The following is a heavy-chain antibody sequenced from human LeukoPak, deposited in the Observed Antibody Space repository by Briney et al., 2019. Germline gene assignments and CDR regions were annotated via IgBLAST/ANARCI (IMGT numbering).Heavy chain of an antibody. V-gene: IGHV3-21*01. Sequence: GGSLRLSCAASGFTFSSYGMNWVRQAPGKGLEWVSSISSSSSYIYYADSVKGRFTISRDNAKNSLYLQMNSLRAEDTAVYYCAREGPRSGAFDIWGQGTMVTVSS. J-gene: IGHJ3*02. D-gene: IGHD3-10*01. CDR3: AREGPRSGAFDI. CDR2: ISSSSSYI. CDR1: GFTFSSYG.